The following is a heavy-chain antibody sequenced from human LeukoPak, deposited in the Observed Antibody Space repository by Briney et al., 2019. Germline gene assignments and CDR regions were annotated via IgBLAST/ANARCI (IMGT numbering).Heavy chain of an antibody. D-gene: IGHD3-10*01. J-gene: IGHJ4*02. CDR1: GGSISSGGYY. Sequence: SETLSLTCTVSGGSISSGGYYWSWIRQPPGKGLEWIGYIYHSGSTYYNPSLKSRVTISVDTSKNQFSLKLSFVTAADTAVYYCARRRGLSRGLYYFDYWGQGTLVTVSS. CDR3: ARRRGLSRGLYYFDY. CDR2: IYHSGST. V-gene: IGHV4-30-2*01.